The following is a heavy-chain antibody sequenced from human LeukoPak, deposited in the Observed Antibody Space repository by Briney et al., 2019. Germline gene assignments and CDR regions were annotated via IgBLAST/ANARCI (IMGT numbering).Heavy chain of an antibody. D-gene: IGHD5-18*01. Sequence: GGSLRLSCAASGFTFSSYGMHWVRQAPGKGLEWVAFIRYDRSNKYYADSVKGRFTISRDNSKNTLYLQMNSLRAEDTAVYYCAKDTPYSYGPRKPAYYMDVWGKGTTVTVSS. CDR3: AKDTPYSYGPRKPAYYMDV. CDR1: GFTFSSYG. J-gene: IGHJ6*03. V-gene: IGHV3-30*02. CDR2: IRYDRSNK.